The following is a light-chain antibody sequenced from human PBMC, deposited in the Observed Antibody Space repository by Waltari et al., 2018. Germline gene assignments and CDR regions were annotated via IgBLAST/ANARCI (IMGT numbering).Light chain of an antibody. J-gene: IGLJ2*01. CDR1: SRDVGGDNH. CDR3: CSYAGSYTFGV. V-gene: IGLV2-11*01. Sequence: QSALTQPRSVSGSPGPSVTTPCTGTSRDVGGDNHVPWSQQLPGKAPNLIIYEINKRPSGVPDRFSGSKSGNTASLTISGLQAEDEADYYCCSYAGSYTFGVFGGGTKVTVL. CDR2: EIN.